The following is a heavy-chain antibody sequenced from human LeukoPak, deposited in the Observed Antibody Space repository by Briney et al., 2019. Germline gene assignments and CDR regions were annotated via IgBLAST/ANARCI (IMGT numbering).Heavy chain of an antibody. V-gene: IGHV5-51*01. Sequence: GESLQISCQGSGYSFTSYWIGWVRQMPGKGLEWMGIIYPGDSDTRYSPPFQGQVTISADKSISTAYLQWSSLKASDTAMYYCARSYYGDYVSDAFDIWGQGTMVTVSS. D-gene: IGHD4-17*01. CDR2: IYPGDSDT. CDR1: GYSFTSYW. CDR3: ARSYYGDYVSDAFDI. J-gene: IGHJ3*02.